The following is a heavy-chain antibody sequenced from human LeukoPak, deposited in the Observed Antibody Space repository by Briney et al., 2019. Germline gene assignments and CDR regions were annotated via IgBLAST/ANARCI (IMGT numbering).Heavy chain of an antibody. J-gene: IGHJ4*02. CDR1: GYTFTGYY. CDR3: ARDRVEQQLGEGYFDY. D-gene: IGHD6-13*01. Sequence: SVKVSCKASGYTFTGYYMHWVRQAPGQGLEWMGGIIPIFGTANYAQKFQGRVTITADESTSTAYMELSSLRSEDTAVYYCARDRVEQQLGEGYFDYWGQGTLVTVSS. V-gene: IGHV1-69*13. CDR2: IIPIFGTA.